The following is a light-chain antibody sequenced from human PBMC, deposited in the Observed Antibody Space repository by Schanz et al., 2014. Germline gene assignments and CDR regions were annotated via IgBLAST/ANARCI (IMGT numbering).Light chain of an antibody. Sequence: QSALTQPASVSGSPGQSITISCTGTSSDVGGYNYVSWYQQHPGKAPRLMIYEVSQRPSGVPDRFSGSKSGNTASLTISGLQAEDEADYFCCSYAGAYVFGTGTKLTVL. CDR3: CSYAGAYV. CDR2: EVS. V-gene: IGLV2-8*01. J-gene: IGLJ1*01. CDR1: SSDVGGYNY.